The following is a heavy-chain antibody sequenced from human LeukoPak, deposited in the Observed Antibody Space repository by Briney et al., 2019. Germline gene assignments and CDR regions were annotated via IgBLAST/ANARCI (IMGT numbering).Heavy chain of an antibody. Sequence: GGSLRLSCAASGITFRDEYMSWIRQAPGKGLEWVSYISSSGSSIFYADSVKGRFTISRDNAKNSLFLQMNSLRAEDTAVYYCARARGAGPGAHFDYWGQGTLVTVSS. J-gene: IGHJ4*02. V-gene: IGHV3-11*01. D-gene: IGHD3-10*01. CDR3: ARARGAGPGAHFDY. CDR2: ISSSGSSI. CDR1: GITFRDEY.